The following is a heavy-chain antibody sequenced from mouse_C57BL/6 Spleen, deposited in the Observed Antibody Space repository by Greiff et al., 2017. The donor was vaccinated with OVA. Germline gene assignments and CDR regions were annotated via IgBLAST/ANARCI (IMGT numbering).Heavy chain of an antibody. CDR2: IDPNSGGT. CDR3: ARSVADSYYAYFDV. D-gene: IGHD2-12*01. Sequence: QVQLQQPGAELVKPGASVKLSCKASGYTFTSYWMHWVKQRPGRGLERIGRIDPNSGGTKYNEKFKSKATLTVDKPSSTAYMQLSSLTSEDSAVYYFARSVADSYYAYFDVWGTGTTVTVSS. V-gene: IGHV1-72*01. J-gene: IGHJ1*03. CDR1: GYTFTSYW.